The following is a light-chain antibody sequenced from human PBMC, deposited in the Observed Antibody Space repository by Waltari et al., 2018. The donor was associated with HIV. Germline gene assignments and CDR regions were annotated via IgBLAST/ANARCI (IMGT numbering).Light chain of an antibody. CDR3: SSYMSNITWV. Sequence: QSALTQPASVSGSPGQSITISCTGTSSDIRSYNYVSWYQQHPGKAPKLVIYEVRNRPSGFSNRFAGSKSGNTASLTISGLQAEDEADYYCSSYMSNITWVFGGGTKVTVL. V-gene: IGLV2-14*01. CDR1: SSDIRSYNY. CDR2: EVR. J-gene: IGLJ2*01.